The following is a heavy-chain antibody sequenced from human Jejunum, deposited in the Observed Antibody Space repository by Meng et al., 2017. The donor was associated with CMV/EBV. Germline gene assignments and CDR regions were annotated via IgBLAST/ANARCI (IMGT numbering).Heavy chain of an antibody. V-gene: IGHV3-23*01. CDR1: GFTFSNYA. CDR2: ISGNGRTT. Sequence: CAASGFTFSNYALSWVRQAPGKGLEWVSSISGNGRTTYYADSVRGRLTISRDNSKNTLYLQVNSLRAEDTAVYFCAKEGYSNDLDYWGQGTLVTVSS. D-gene: IGHD4-11*01. CDR3: AKEGYSNDLDY. J-gene: IGHJ4*02.